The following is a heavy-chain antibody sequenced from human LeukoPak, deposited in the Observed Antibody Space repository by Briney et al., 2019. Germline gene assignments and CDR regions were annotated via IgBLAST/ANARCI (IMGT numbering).Heavy chain of an antibody. J-gene: IGHJ4*02. CDR3: ARRRSSGNSDFFDY. CDR2: IYWDDDK. CDR1: GFSLSTTGVG. Sequence: SGPTLVNPTQTLTLTCTFSGFSLSTTGVGVAWIRQPPGKALEWLALIYWDDDKRYSPSLENRLTITKDTSKNQVVLTMTNMDPVDTATYYCARRRSSGNSDFFDYWGQGTLVTVSS. D-gene: IGHD3-22*01. V-gene: IGHV2-5*02.